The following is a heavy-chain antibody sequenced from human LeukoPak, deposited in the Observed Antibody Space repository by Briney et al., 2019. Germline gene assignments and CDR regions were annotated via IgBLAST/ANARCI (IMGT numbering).Heavy chain of an antibody. J-gene: IGHJ4*02. CDR3: ARARNFDY. D-gene: IGHD6-6*01. CDR2: IWYDGSND. CDR1: GFNFGSDA. V-gene: IGHV3-30*02. Sequence: GGSLRLSCTASGFNFGSDAMHWVRQAPGKGLEWVAFIWYDGSNDHYADSVKGRFTISRDNSKNTLYLQMNSLRAEDTAVYYCARARNFDYWGQGTLVTVSS.